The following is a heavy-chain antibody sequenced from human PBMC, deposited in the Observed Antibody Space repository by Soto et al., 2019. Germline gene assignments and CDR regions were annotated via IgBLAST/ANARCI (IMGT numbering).Heavy chain of an antibody. CDR2: MNPNSGNT. Sequence: ASVKVSCKASGYTFTIYDINWVRQATGQGLEWMGWMNPNSGNTGYAQKFQGRVTMTRNTSISTAYMELSSLRSEDTAVYYCARGSRVTYYDFWSGYYTKYYYYYYMDVWGKGTTVTVSS. CDR1: GYTFTIYD. J-gene: IGHJ6*03. D-gene: IGHD3-3*01. V-gene: IGHV1-8*01. CDR3: ARGSRVTYYDFWSGYYTKYYYYYYMDV.